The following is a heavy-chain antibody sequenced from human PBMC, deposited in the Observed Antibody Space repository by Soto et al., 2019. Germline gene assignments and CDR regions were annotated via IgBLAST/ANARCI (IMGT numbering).Heavy chain of an antibody. J-gene: IGHJ6*02. CDR2: IYYSGST. Sequence: QLQLQESGPGLVKPSETLSLTCTVSGGSISSSSYYWGWIRQPPGKGLEGIGSIYYSGSTYYIPSLKRRVTIAVDTSKNQFSLKLSSVTAADTAVYYCARAGYSSGWYPYYYYYYGMDVWGQGTTVTVSS. CDR3: ARAGYSSGWYPYYYYYYGMDV. CDR1: GGSISSSSYY. D-gene: IGHD6-19*01. V-gene: IGHV4-39*01.